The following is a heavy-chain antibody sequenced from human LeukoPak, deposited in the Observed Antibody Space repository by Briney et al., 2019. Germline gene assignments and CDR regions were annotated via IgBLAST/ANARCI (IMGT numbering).Heavy chain of an antibody. CDR2: VYYSGST. CDR1: GGSIGSYY. J-gene: IGHJ4*02. CDR3: ARRYSGWPYYFDY. D-gene: IGHD1-26*01. Sequence: SETLSLTCTVSGGSIGSYYWSWIRQPPGKGLEWIGYVYYSGSTNSNPSLKSRVTISVDTSKNQFSLKLSSVTAADTAIYYCARRYSGWPYYFDYWGQGTLVTVSS. V-gene: IGHV4-59*08.